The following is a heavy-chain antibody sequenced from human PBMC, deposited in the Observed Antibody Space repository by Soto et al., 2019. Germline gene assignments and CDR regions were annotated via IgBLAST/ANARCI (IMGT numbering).Heavy chain of an antibody. CDR2: IYYSGST. CDR3: ARDDEGYYYYGMDV. Sequence: SETLSLTCTVSGGSVSSGSYYWSWIRQPPGKGLEWIGYIYYSGSTNYNPSLKSRVTISVDTSKNQFSLKLSSVTAADTAVYYCARDDEGYYYYGMDVWGQGTTVTVSS. J-gene: IGHJ6*02. CDR1: GGSVSSGSYY. V-gene: IGHV4-61*01.